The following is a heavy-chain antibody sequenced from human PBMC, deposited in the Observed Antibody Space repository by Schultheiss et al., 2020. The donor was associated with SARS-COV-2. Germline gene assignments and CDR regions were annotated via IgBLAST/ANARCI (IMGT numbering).Heavy chain of an antibody. V-gene: IGHV3-53*01. CDR1: GFTVSSNY. J-gene: IGHJ4*02. D-gene: IGHD6-6*01. CDR3: ASDGPYSSSSFYFDY. CDR2: IYSGGST. Sequence: GGSLRLSCAASGFTVSSNYMSWVRQAPGKGLEWVSVIYSGGSTYYADSVKGRFTISRDNSKNTLYLQMNSLRAEDTAVYYCASDGPYSSSSFYFDYWGQGTLVTVSS.